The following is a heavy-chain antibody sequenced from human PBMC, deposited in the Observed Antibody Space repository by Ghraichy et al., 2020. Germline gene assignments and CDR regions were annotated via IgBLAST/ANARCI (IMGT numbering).Heavy chain of an antibody. CDR1: GGSISSGDYY. Sequence: SETLSLTCTVSGGSISSGDYYWSWIRQPPGKGLEWIGYIYYSGSTYYNPSLKSRVTISVDTSKNQFSLKLSSVTAADTAVYYCAREGVGSYPPAKFDYWGQGTLVTVSS. J-gene: IGHJ4*02. CDR2: IYYSGST. CDR3: AREGVGSYPPAKFDY. D-gene: IGHD1-26*01. V-gene: IGHV4-30-4*01.